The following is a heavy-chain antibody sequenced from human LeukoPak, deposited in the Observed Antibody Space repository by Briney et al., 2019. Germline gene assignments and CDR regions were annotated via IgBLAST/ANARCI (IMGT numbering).Heavy chain of an antibody. CDR1: GYTVSSNY. V-gene: IGHV3-23*01. D-gene: IGHD2-8*01. Sequence: GGSLRLSSAASGYTVSSNYTSWVRQAPGKGLEWVSAISGSGGSTYYADSVKGRFTISRDNSKNTLYLQMNSLRAEDTAVYYCAKSAGGVGDYYFDYWGQGTLVTVSS. J-gene: IGHJ4*02. CDR2: ISGSGGST. CDR3: AKSAGGVGDYYFDY.